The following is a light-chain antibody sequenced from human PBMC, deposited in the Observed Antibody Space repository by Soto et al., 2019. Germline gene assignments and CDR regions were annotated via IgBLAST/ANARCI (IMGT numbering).Light chain of an antibody. V-gene: IGKV3-15*01. CDR2: GAS. CDR1: QTINSY. J-gene: IGKJ4*01. CDR3: QQYGDWPLT. Sequence: EIVMTQSPATLSASPGERADLSCWASQTINSYLAWYQQKPGQAPRLLIYGASTRATGIPARFSGGESGTEFTLTISSLQSEDFAVYYCQQYGDWPLTFGGGTKVDI.